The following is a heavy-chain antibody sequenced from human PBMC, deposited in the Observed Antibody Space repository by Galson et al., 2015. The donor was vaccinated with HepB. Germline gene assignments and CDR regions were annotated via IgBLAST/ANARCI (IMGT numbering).Heavy chain of an antibody. CDR3: TRLDYGDYVNDY. Sequence: SLRLSCAASGFKFSTYWMSWVRQAPGKGLEWVANIKEDGSEKYYVDSVKGRFTISRDNAKNSLYLQMNSLRAEDTAVYYCTRLDYGDYVNDYWGQGTLVTVSS. D-gene: IGHD4-17*01. CDR2: IKEDGSEK. J-gene: IGHJ4*02. V-gene: IGHV3-7*03. CDR1: GFKFSTYW.